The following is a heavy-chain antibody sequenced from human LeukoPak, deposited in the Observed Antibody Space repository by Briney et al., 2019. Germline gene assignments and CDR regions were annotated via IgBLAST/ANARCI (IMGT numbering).Heavy chain of an antibody. CDR2: ISSSGSTI. J-gene: IGHJ4*02. Sequence: GGSLRLSCAASGFTFSSYEMNWVRQAPGKGLEWVSYISSSGSTIYYADSVKGRFTISRDNSKNTLYLQMNSLRAEDTAVYYCAKDSSSFAPYYFDYWGQGTLVTVSS. CDR3: AKDSSSFAPYYFDY. CDR1: GFTFSSYE. V-gene: IGHV3-48*03. D-gene: IGHD6-6*01.